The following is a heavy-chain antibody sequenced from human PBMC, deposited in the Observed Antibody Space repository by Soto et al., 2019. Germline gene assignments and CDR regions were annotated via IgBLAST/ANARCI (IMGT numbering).Heavy chain of an antibody. CDR2: INPAGTIT. D-gene: IGHD3-3*02. Sequence: GGSLRLSCAASGFPFSHYWMHWVRQTPGKGLVWVSRINPAGTITNYADSVEGRFTISRDNADSALFLQMNSLSAEDTAIYYCTSDMFGLRDTWGQGTLVTVSS. CDR1: GFPFSHYW. J-gene: IGHJ5*02. V-gene: IGHV3-74*01. CDR3: TSDMFGLRDT.